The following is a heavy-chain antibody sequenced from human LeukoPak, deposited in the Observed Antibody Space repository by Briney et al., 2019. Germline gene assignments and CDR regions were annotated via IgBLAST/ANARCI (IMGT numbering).Heavy chain of an antibody. CDR2: ISYDGSNK. V-gene: IGHV3-30*03. CDR1: GFTFSSYG. Sequence: PGRSLRLSCAASGFTFSSYGMHWVRQAPGKGLEWVAVISYDGSNKYYAGSVKGRFTISRDNSKNTLYLQMNSLRAEDTAVYYCASLALVRGVMGGDYYGMDVWGQGTTVTVSS. CDR3: ASLALVRGVMGGDYYGMDV. D-gene: IGHD3-10*01. J-gene: IGHJ6*02.